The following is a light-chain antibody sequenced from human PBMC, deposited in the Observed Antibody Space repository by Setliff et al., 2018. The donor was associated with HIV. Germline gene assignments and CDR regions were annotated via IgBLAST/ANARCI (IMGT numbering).Light chain of an antibody. V-gene: IGLV1-44*01. J-gene: IGLJ1*01. CDR3: AAWDDSLSVFV. CDR2: KNN. CDR1: SSNIGSNT. Sequence: QSVLTQPPPASGTPGQRVTITCSGSSSNIGSNTVNWYQQVPGTAPKLLIYKNNQRPSGVPDRFSGSKSGTSASLAISGLQSDDEADYYCAAWDDSLSVFVCGTGTKVTVL.